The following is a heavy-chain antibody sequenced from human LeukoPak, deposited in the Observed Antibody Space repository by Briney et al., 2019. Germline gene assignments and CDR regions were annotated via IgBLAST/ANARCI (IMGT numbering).Heavy chain of an antibody. V-gene: IGHV4-34*01. J-gene: IGHJ4*02. CDR1: GGSISSYY. CDR3: ASLYYDSSGYYRPIDY. D-gene: IGHD3-22*01. CDR2: INHSGST. Sequence: SETLSLTCTVSGGSISSYYWSWIRQPPGKGLEWIGEINHSGSTNYNPSLKSRVTISVDTSKNQFSLKLSSVTAADTAVYYCASLYYDSSGYYRPIDYWGQGTLVTVSS.